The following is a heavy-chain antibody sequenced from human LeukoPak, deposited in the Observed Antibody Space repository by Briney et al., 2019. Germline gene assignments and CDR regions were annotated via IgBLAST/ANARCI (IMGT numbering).Heavy chain of an antibody. V-gene: IGHV3-23*01. CDR1: GFTFSSYS. J-gene: IGHJ4*02. CDR2: ISSSGGTT. CDR3: AKEMESSFDY. D-gene: IGHD1-1*01. Sequence: GGSLRLSCAASGFTFSSYSMNWVRQAPGKGLEWVSAISSSGGTTYYADSVKGRFTISRDNSKNTLYLQMNSLRAEDTAVYFCAKEMESSFDYWGQGTLVTVSS.